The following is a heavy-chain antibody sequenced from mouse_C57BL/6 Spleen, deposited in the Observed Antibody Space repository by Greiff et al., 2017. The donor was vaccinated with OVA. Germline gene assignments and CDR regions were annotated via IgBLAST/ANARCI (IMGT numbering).Heavy chain of an antibody. J-gene: IGHJ4*01. CDR1: GYTFTSYW. CDR3: ARKGGLRHYYAMDY. D-gene: IGHD2-4*01. CDR2: LDPSDSSI. V-gene: IGHV1-69*01. Sequence: VQLQQPGAELVMPGASVKLSCKASGYTFTSYWTHWVKQRPGQGLEWIGGLDPSDSSINYTQKFKGKSTLTVDQSSSTAYMQLSSLTSEDSAVYYCARKGGLRHYYAMDYWGQGTSVTVSS.